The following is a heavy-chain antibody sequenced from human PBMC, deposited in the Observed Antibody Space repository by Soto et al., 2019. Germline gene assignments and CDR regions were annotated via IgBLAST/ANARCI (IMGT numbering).Heavy chain of an antibody. J-gene: IGHJ6*02. CDR1: GGTFSSYA. Sequence: SVKVSCKASGGTFSSYAISWVRQAPGQGLEWMGGIIPIFGTANYAQKFQGRVTITADESTSTAYMELSSLRSEDTAVYYCCNLSSGGYYYYYYGMDVWGQGTTVTVS. CDR2: IIPIFGTA. D-gene: IGHD3-22*01. CDR3: CNLSSGGYYYYYYGMDV. V-gene: IGHV1-69*13.